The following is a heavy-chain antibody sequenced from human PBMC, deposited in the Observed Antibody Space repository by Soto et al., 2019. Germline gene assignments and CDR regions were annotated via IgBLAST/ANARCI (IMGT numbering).Heavy chain of an antibody. Sequence: GGSLRLSCAASGFTFSSYAMSWVRQAPGKGLEWVSAISGSGGSTYYADSVKGRFTIPRDNSKNTLYLQMNSLRAEDTAVYYCAKDFKHYYDSSAYEAYWGQGTPVTVSS. CDR3: AKDFKHYYDSSAYEAY. J-gene: IGHJ4*02. CDR1: GFTFSSYA. V-gene: IGHV3-23*01. D-gene: IGHD3-22*01. CDR2: ISGSGGST.